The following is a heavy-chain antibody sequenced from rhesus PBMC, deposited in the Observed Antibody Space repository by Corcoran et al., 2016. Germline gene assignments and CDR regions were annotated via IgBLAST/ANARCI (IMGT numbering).Heavy chain of an antibody. CDR2: IYGKCYNA. V-gene: IGHV4-169*02. Sequence: QLQLQESGPGLVKPSETLSVTCAVSGGSISSLYWSWIRQAPGKGRVWIGYIYGKCYNANYNPALKSRVTLLLDTSKNQFSLNLNSVTAADTAVYYCARDSSNIADFYYWGQGVLVTVSS. CDR1: GGSISSLY. D-gene: IGHD6-13*01. J-gene: IGHJ4*01. CDR3: ARDSSNIADFYY.